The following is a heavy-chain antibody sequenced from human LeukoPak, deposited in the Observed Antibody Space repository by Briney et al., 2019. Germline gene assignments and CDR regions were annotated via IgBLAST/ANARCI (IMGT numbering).Heavy chain of an antibody. D-gene: IGHD5-18*01. CDR1: GFTFSSYA. CDR3: ASAHGGYSIIHDAFDI. Sequence: PGGSLRLSCAASGFTFSSYAMHWVRQAPGKGLEYVSAISSNGGSTYYANSVKGRFTITRDNSKDTLYLQMGSLRAEDMAVYYCASAHGGYSIIHDAFDIWGQGTMVTVSS. V-gene: IGHV3-64*01. CDR2: ISSNGGST. J-gene: IGHJ3*02.